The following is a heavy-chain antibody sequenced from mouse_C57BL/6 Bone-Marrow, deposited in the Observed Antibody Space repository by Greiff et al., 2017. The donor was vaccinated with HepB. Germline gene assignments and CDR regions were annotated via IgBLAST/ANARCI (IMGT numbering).Heavy chain of an antibody. J-gene: IGHJ4*01. CDR2: IYPGDGDT. D-gene: IGHD1-1*01. Sequence: VHLVESGAELVKPGASVKISCKASGYAFSSYWMNWVKQRPGKGLEWIGQIYPGDGDTNYNGKFKGKATLTADKSSSTAYMQLRSLTSEDSAVYVSARSLLYGAMDYWGQGTSVTVSS. CDR3: ARSLLYGAMDY. CDR1: GYAFSSYW. V-gene: IGHV1-80*01.